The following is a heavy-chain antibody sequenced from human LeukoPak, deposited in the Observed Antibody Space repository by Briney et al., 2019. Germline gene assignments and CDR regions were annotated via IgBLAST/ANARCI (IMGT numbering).Heavy chain of an antibody. Sequence: GGSLRLSCAASGFTVSSKYMSWVRQAPGKGLEWVSVIYSGGSTSYADSVKGRFTISRDNSKNTLYLQMNSLRAEDTAVYYCARGCSSTSCYGFDYWGQGTLVTVSS. CDR3: ARGCSSTSCYGFDY. V-gene: IGHV3-53*01. CDR2: IYSGGST. D-gene: IGHD2-2*01. J-gene: IGHJ4*02. CDR1: GFTVSSKY.